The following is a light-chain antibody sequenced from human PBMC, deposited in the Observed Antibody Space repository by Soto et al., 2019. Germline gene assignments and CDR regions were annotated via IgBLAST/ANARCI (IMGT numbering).Light chain of an antibody. CDR3: MHALQCLYT. J-gene: IGKJ2*01. Sequence: IVITQSPLSLPVTPGEPASISCVSSQSLLQSNGNTYLDWYLQKPGQSPQLLIYLASYRASGVPDRLSGSGSVTDFTLRISRVEAEDGGVYYCMHALQCLYTVGQGTKLEI. CDR1: QSLLQSNGNTY. V-gene: IGKV2-28*01. CDR2: LAS.